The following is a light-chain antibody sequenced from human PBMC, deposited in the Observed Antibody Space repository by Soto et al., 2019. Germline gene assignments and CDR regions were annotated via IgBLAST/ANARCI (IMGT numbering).Light chain of an antibody. CDR3: QQYNSYYPWT. V-gene: IGKV1-5*01. CDR2: DAS. J-gene: IGKJ1*01. Sequence: IQMTQSPSSLSASVGNRVTITYRASQSISSWLAWYQEKPGKATKLMIYDASSLESGVPSRFSGSGSGTEFTLTISSLQPDDFSNYYCQQYNSYYPWTFGQGTKVDIK. CDR1: QSISSW.